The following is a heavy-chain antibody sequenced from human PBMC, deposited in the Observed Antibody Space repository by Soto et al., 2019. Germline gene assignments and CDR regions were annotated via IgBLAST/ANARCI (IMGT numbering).Heavy chain of an antibody. Sequence: SETLSLTCTVSGGSISSSSYYWGWIRQPPGKGLEWIGSIYYSGSTYYNPSLKSRVTISVDKSKNQFSLKPNSVTAADTAVYYCILNGWYSLEYWGQGALVTVSS. V-gene: IGHV4-39*07. J-gene: IGHJ4*02. CDR1: GGSISSSSYY. D-gene: IGHD6-19*01. CDR3: ILNGWYSLEY. CDR2: IYYSGST.